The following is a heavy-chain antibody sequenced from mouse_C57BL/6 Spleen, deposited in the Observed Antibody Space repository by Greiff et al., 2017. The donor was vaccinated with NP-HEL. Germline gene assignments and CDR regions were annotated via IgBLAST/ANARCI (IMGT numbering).Heavy chain of an antibody. J-gene: IGHJ3*01. Sequence: EVQRVESGGGLVKPGGSLKLSCAASGFTFSSYAMSWVRQTPEKRLEWVATISDGGSYTYYPDNVKGRFTISRDNAKNNLYLQMSHLKSEDTAMYYCARGIYYGYDWFAYWGQGTLVTVSA. CDR1: GFTFSSYA. D-gene: IGHD2-2*01. CDR2: ISDGGSYT. CDR3: ARGIYYGYDWFAY. V-gene: IGHV5-4*01.